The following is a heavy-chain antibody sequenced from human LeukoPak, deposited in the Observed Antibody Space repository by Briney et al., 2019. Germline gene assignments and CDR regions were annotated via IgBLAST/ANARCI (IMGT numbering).Heavy chain of an antibody. CDR1: GGSISSYY. D-gene: IGHD1-1*01. V-gene: IGHV4-4*07. CDR2: IYTSGST. CDR3: ARDRRELERRWFDP. J-gene: IGHJ5*02. Sequence: SETLSLTCTVSGGSISSYYWSWIRQPAGKGLEWIGRIYTSGSTNYNPSLKSRVTMSVDTSKNQLSLKLSSVTAADTAVYYCARDRRELERRWFDPWGQGTLVTVSS.